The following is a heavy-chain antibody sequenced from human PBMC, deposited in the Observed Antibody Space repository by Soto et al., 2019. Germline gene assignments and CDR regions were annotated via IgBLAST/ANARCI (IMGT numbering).Heavy chain of an antibody. D-gene: IGHD6-13*01. CDR1: GLTFRNYG. CDR2: ISYDGSNK. CDR3: VSLRQDGSSWYYFDY. V-gene: IGHV3-30*03. Sequence: QVQLVESGGGVVQPGRSLRLSCAASGLTFRNYGMHWVRQAPGKGLEWVAVISYDGSNKYYADSVKGRFTISRDNSKNTLYLQMTSLRVEDTAVYYCVSLRQDGSSWYYFDYWGQGTLVTVSS. J-gene: IGHJ4*02.